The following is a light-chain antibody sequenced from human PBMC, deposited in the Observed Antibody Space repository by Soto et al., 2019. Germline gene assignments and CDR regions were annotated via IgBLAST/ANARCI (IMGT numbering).Light chain of an antibody. CDR3: QQYGSSSWT. J-gene: IGKJ1*01. Sequence: EIVLTQSPGTLSLSPGERATLSCRASQSVSSSYLAWYQQKPGQAPRLLIYGASSRATGIPDRFSGSGSGTDFTLILSRLEPEDFAVYYCQQYGSSSWTFGQGTKVEIK. CDR2: GAS. CDR1: QSVSSSY. V-gene: IGKV3-20*01.